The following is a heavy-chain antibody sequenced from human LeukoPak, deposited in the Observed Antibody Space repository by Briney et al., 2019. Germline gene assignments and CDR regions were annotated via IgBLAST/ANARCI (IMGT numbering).Heavy chain of an antibody. D-gene: IGHD5-18*01. V-gene: IGHV3-23*01. Sequence: GGSLRLSCAASGFTFSSYAMGWVRQAPGKGLEWVSAISGSGGSTYYADSVKGRFTISRDNSKNTLYLQMNSLSAEDRAVYYCAKDPGYRYAAAVFDYWGQGTRVTVSS. CDR3: AKDPGYRYAAAVFDY. CDR1: GFTFSSYA. J-gene: IGHJ4*02. CDR2: ISGSGGST.